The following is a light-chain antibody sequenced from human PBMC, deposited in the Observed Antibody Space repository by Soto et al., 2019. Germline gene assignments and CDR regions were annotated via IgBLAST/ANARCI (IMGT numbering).Light chain of an antibody. CDR2: KAS. CDR3: QLYNNYPWT. V-gene: IGKV1-5*03. Sequence: DIXMTQSPSTLSASVGDRVTITCRASQSLSTWLAWYQQKPGKAPKLLLYKASSIESGVPSRFSGSASGTEFTLTISSLQPDDFATDYCQLYNNYPWTFGHGTKVEIK. CDR1: QSLSTW. J-gene: IGKJ1*01.